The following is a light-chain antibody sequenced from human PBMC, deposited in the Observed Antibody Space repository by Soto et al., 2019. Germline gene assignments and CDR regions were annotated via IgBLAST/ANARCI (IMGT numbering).Light chain of an antibody. Sequence: QSVLTQPASVSGSPGQSITISCTGTTSDIGAYNHVSWYQQEPGKAPKIMIYNVNNRPSGIAYRFSASKSGNTASLTISGLQPDDEADYYCCSYTTASTYVFGTGTKLTVL. CDR2: NVN. V-gene: IGLV2-14*01. CDR1: TSDIGAYNH. CDR3: CSYTTASTYV. J-gene: IGLJ1*01.